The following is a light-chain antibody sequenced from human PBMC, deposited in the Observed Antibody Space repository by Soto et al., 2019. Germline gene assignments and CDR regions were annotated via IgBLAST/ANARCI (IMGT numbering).Light chain of an antibody. Sequence: DIQMAQSPSSVSASVVDRFTITCRASQSISTYLHWYQQKPGKAPNLLIYAASTLQSGVPSRFSGSGSGTDFTLTISSLQPEDFATYFCQHGYSTPLTFGGGTKVDIK. CDR3: QHGYSTPLT. J-gene: IGKJ4*01. CDR1: QSISTY. CDR2: AAS. V-gene: IGKV1-39*01.